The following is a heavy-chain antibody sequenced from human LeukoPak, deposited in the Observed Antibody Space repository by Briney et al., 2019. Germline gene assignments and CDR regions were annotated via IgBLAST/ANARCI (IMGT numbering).Heavy chain of an antibody. V-gene: IGHV5-51*01. Sequence: GESLKISCKGSGYSFTSYWIGWVRQMPGKGLEGMGSIYPGDSDTRYSPSFQGKVTISADKSISTAYLQWSSLKASDTAMYYCATRGAYSGYDSPFDYWGQGTLVTVSS. D-gene: IGHD5-12*01. CDR3: ATRGAYSGYDSPFDY. CDR1: GYSFTSYW. J-gene: IGHJ4*02. CDR2: IYPGDSDT.